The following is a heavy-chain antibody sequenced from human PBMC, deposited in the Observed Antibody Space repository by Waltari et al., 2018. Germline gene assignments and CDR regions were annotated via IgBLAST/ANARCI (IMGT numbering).Heavy chain of an antibody. CDR1: SGSLSNYY. CDR2: IDRSGNT. CDR3: ARSPRFGVGSYQFDS. V-gene: IGHV4-34*01. Sequence: QVQLQQWGAGLLKPSKTLSLTCAVSSGSLSNYYWNWIRQTPGKGLEWIGDIDRSGNTNYNASLMSRLTISRDISKSHFSLRLESVTAADTAVYYCARSPRFGVGSYQFDSWGQGTLVTVSS. D-gene: IGHD3-10*01. J-gene: IGHJ4*02.